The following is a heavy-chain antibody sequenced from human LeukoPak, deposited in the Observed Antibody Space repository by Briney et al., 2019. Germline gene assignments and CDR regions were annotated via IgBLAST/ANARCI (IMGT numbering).Heavy chain of an antibody. J-gene: IGHJ6*04. Sequence: GGSLRLSCAASGFTFSNAWMSWVRQAPGKGLEWVGRIKSRTDGGTTDYAAPVKGRFTISRDDSKNTLYLQMNSLKTEDTAVYYCTTDPPVSLFSEWLLVPLDVWGKGTTVTVSS. V-gene: IGHV3-15*01. CDR3: TTDPPVSLFSEWLLVPLDV. CDR2: IKSRTDGGTT. CDR1: GFTFSNAW. D-gene: IGHD3-3*01.